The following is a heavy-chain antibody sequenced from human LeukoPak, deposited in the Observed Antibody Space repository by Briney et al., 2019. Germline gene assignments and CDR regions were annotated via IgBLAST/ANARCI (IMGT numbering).Heavy chain of an antibody. D-gene: IGHD4-17*01. J-gene: IGHJ4*02. CDR1: GFTFSSYT. V-gene: IGHV3-23*01. CDR2: INGRGIT. CDR3: AKERQTGDYFTSDY. Sequence: GGSLRLSCTASGFTFSSYTMSWVRQAPGEGLEWLSAINGRGITYYAGSVKGRFTISRDNSEDTLYLQMNSLTVDDTAVYFCAKERQTGDYFTSDYWGQGTLVTVSS.